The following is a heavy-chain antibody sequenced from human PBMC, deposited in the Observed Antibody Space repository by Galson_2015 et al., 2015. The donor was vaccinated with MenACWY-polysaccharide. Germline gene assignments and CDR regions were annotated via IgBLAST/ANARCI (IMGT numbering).Heavy chain of an antibody. CDR1: GFNFSTYA. D-gene: IGHD6-13*01. V-gene: IGHV3-23*01. CDR2: ISGSGSGP. CDR3: VRDAQQVRASAVSARTCAYYHYGMDG. J-gene: IGHJ6*02. Sequence: ALRLSCAASGFNFSTYAMAWVRQAPGKGLEWVSAISGSGSGPYYADSVKGRFTISRDNSKNIVYLQLSTLRAEDTARYYCVRDAQQVRASAVSARTCAYYHYGMDGRGQGTTVTVSS.